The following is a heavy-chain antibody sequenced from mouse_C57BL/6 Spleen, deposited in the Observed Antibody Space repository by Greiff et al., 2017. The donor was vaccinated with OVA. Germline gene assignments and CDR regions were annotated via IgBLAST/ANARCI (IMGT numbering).Heavy chain of an antibody. D-gene: IGHD2-4*01. CDR1: GFNIKDYY. J-gene: IGHJ2*01. CDR3: TRSRIYYDYESPYFDY. Sequence: EVKVVESGAELVKPGASVKLSCTASGFNIKDYYMHWVKQRTEQGLEWIGRIDPEDGETKYAPKFQGKAILTADKSSSTAYMELRSLTSEDSAVYYCTRSRIYYDYESPYFDYWGQGTTLTVSS. CDR2: IDPEDGET. V-gene: IGHV14-2*01.